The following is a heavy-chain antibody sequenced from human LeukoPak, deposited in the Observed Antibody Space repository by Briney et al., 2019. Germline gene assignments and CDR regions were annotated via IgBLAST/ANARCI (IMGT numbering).Heavy chain of an antibody. CDR3: ARDFNIAAAGTNDL. J-gene: IGHJ5*02. CDR1: GFTFSSYS. V-gene: IGHV3-21*01. D-gene: IGHD6-13*01. Sequence: GGSLRLSCAASGFTFSSYSMTWVRQAPGKGLEWVSSISTSSAYIYYADSVKGRFTISRDNAENSLYLHMNSLRAEDTALYYCARDFNIAAAGTNDLWGQGTLVTVSS. CDR2: ISTSSAYI.